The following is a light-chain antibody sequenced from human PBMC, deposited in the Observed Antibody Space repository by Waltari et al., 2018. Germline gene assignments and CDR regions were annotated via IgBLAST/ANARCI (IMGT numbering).Light chain of an antibody. J-gene: IGKJ3*01. V-gene: IGKV1-39*01. CDR3: QQSYNTPFT. Sequence: DIQITQSPSSLSASIGYIITITCRASQSVTSYLNWYQQKPGRDPNLLIYAASNLQSGVPSRFSGSGFGTEFTLTISSLQPEDFATYYCQQSYNTPFTFGPGTKVDI. CDR1: QSVTSY. CDR2: AAS.